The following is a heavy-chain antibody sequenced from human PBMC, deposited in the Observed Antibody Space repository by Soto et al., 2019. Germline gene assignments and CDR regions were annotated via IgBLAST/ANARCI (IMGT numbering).Heavy chain of an antibody. CDR3: ARDHLATDYYYGMDV. CDR1: GGSFSRYY. J-gene: IGHJ6*02. Sequence: SETLSLTCAVYGGSFSRYYWTWIRQPPGKGLEWIGEINHSGSTNYNPSLKSRVTISVDTSKNQFSLKLSSVTAADTAVYYCARDHLATDYYYGMDVWGQGTTVTVSS. V-gene: IGHV4-34*01. CDR2: INHSGST.